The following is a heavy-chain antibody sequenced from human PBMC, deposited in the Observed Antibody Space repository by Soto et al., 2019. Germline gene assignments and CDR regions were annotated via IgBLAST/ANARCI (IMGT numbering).Heavy chain of an antibody. Sequence: GGAQRALCEPSASTFSSYPMHRVRCAPGKGLEWVAVIWYDGSNQYYADSVKGRFTSTRDNSKNTLYLQMNSLRAEDTAVYYCARDFGGVIAPDAVDIRVQRSMVTVSS. V-gene: IGHV3-33*01. J-gene: IGHJ3*02. D-gene: IGHD3-16*02. CDR1: ASTFSSYP. CDR2: IWYDGSNQ. CDR3: ARDFGGVIAPDAVDI.